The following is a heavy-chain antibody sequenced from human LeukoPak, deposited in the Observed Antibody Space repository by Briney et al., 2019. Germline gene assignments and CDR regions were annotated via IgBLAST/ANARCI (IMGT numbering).Heavy chain of an antibody. CDR3: VKGASRYAGSARGAFDS. V-gene: IGHV3-23*01. CDR2: IRGGGTDT. J-gene: IGHJ4*02. CDR1: GFTFSGYA. D-gene: IGHD5-12*01. Sequence: GESLRLSCAASGFTFSGYAMSWVRQAPGKGLEWVSAIRGGGTDTFYADSVKGRFTISRDNSMNTLSLQMNSLRAEDTAVYYCVKGASRYAGSARGAFDSWGQGTLVTVSS.